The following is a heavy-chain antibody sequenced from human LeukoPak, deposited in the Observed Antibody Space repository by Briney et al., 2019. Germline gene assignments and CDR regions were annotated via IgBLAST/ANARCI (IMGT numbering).Heavy chain of an antibody. V-gene: IGHV3-66*01. Sequence: PGGSLRLSCAASGFTVSSNYMSWVRQAPGKGLEWVSVIYSGGSTYYADSVKGRFTISRDNSKNTLYFQMSSLRAEDTAVYYCARLIYGSGSSYNKGIDYWGQGTLVTVSS. CDR2: IYSGGST. J-gene: IGHJ4*02. CDR3: ARLIYGSGSSYNKGIDY. D-gene: IGHD3-10*01. CDR1: GFTVSSNY.